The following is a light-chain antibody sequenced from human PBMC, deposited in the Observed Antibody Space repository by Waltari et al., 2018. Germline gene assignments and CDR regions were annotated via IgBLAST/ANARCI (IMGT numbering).Light chain of an antibody. Sequence: DAVMTQSPLSLPVTLGQPASISCRSSQSLVSRDGNTYLSWFQQRPGQSPRRLIYTVSNRDSGVPDRFSGSGSGTDFTLKISRVEAEDVGVYYCMQATYWPWTFGQGTKVEIK. CDR1: QSLVSRDGNTY. CDR3: MQATYWPWT. J-gene: IGKJ1*01. V-gene: IGKV2-30*01. CDR2: TVS.